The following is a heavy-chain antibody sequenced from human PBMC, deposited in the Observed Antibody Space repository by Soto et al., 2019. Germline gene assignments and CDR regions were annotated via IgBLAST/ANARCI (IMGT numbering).Heavy chain of an antibody. CDR2: IIPIFGTA. CDR3: AGSLAGEGDTIEGTDGND. D-gene: IGHD1-26*01. V-gene: IGHV1-69*12. CDR1: GGTFSSYA. J-gene: IGHJ4*02. Sequence: QVQLVQSGAEVKKPGSSVKVSCKASGGTFSSYAISWVRQAPGQGLEWMGGIIPIFGTANYAQKFQGRVTSTADEPTSTAYMELSSLRYEDTAVYYCAGSLAGEGDTIEGTDGNDWGQGTLVTVSS.